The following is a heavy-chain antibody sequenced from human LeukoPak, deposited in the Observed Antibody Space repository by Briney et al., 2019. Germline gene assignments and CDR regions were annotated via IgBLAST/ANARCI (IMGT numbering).Heavy chain of an antibody. V-gene: IGHV4-34*01. CDR3: SRLVVTITLQWLSYRYYFDY. D-gene: IGHD5-12*01. CDR1: VGSLSGYY. Sequence: SGTLSLTRVFYVGSLSGYYWSWIRPPPGKGLEWIGEINHSGSTHYNPSLQSRVTIPVDTSKNQFSLNLSYVTAADTPVYYFSRLVVTITLQWLSYRYYFDYWGQGTLVTVSS. CDR2: INHSGST. J-gene: IGHJ4*02.